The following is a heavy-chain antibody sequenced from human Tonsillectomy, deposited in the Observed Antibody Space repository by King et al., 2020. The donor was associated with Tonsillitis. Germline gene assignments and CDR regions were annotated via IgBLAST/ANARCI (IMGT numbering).Heavy chain of an antibody. V-gene: IGHV2-5*01. J-gene: IGHJ6*02. CDR2: IYWNDDK. CDR3: SPWTWKNGMDV. Sequence: TLKESVPTLVKPTQTLTLTCTFSGFSLSTSGVGVGWIRQPPGKALEWLAIIYWNDDKRYSPSLKSRLTITKDTSKNQVVLTMTNMDPVDTATYYCSPWTWKNGMDVWGQGTTVTVSS. CDR1: GFSLSTSGVG. D-gene: IGHD1-1*01.